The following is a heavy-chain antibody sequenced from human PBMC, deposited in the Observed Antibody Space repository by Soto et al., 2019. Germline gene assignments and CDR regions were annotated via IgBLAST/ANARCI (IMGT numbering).Heavy chain of an antibody. Sequence: ASVKVSCKASGYTFTGHYIHWVRQAPEQGPEWMGEIGPESGATRYAQRFQGRVTMTRDMSITTVYMELNNLSPDDTAVYYCGRGRSGQIVVFYWGQGTLVTVSS. V-gene: IGHV1-2*02. CDR1: GYTFTGHY. D-gene: IGHD1-26*01. CDR2: IGPESGAT. CDR3: GRGRSGQIVVFY. J-gene: IGHJ4*02.